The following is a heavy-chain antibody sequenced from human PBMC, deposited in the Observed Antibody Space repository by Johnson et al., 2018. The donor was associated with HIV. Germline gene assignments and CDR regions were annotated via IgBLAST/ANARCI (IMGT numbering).Heavy chain of an antibody. D-gene: IGHD3-10*01. CDR3: AKSGGGPYAFDI. V-gene: IGHV3-23*04. CDR1: GFTFSSYA. J-gene: IGHJ3*02. Sequence: VQLVESGGGLVQPGGSLRLSCAASGFTFSSYAMSWVRQAPGKGLEWVSAISGSGGSTYYADSVKGRFTISRDNSKNTLYLQRNSLRAEDTAGYYCAKSGGGPYAFDIWGQGTMVTVSS. CDR2: ISGSGGST.